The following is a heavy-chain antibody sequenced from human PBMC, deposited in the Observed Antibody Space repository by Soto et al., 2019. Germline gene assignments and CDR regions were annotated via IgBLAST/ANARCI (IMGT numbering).Heavy chain of an antibody. V-gene: IGHV4-39*01. CDR2: VYYSGGA. Sequence: SETLSLTCAVSGVSIHNSHSFWGWIRQPPGKGLEFIGSVYYSGGANYNPSLRSRVTVSIDTSNNQFSLRVNSVTAADTAVYYCGRVVEGATRHTDFDSWGQGILVTVSS. CDR1: GVSIHNSHSF. CDR3: GRVVEGATRHTDFDS. D-gene: IGHD2-15*01. J-gene: IGHJ5*01.